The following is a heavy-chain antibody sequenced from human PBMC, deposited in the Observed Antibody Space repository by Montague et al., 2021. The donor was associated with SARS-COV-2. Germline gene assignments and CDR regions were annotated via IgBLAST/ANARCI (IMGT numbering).Heavy chain of an antibody. CDR1: GXSISSYY. CDR2: IYYSGST. D-gene: IGHD5-24*01. V-gene: IGHV4-59*01. J-gene: IGHJ4*02. CDR3: ARVFPRWLQFDPYFDY. Sequence: SETLSLTCTVSGXSISSYYWGWIRQPPGKGLEWIGYIYYSGSTNYNPSLKSRVTISVDTSKNQFSLKLSSVTAADTAVYYCARVFPRWLQFDPYFDYWGQGTLVTVSS.